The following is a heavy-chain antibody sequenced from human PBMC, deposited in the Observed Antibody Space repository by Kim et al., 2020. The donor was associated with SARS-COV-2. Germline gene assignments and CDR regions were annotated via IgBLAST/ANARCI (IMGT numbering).Heavy chain of an antibody. J-gene: IGHJ4*02. Sequence: YAEAGKGIITIPRDNSKNTLYLQMNSLRAEDTAVYYCARESRLRYYFDYWGQGTLVTVSS. D-gene: IGHD4-17*01. V-gene: IGHV3-33*01. CDR3: ARESRLRYYFDY.